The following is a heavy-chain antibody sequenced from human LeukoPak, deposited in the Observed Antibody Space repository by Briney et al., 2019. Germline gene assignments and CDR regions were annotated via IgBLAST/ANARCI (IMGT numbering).Heavy chain of an antibody. J-gene: IGHJ4*02. Sequence: ASVKVSCKASGYTFTSYYMHWVRQAPGQGLEWMAIINPSGGSTRYAQKFQGRVTMTRDTSTSTVYMELSSLRSEDTAVYYCARVAVGATYFDYWGQGTLVTVSS. CDR2: INPSGGST. V-gene: IGHV1-46*01. CDR1: GYTFTSYY. D-gene: IGHD1-26*01. CDR3: ARVAVGATYFDY.